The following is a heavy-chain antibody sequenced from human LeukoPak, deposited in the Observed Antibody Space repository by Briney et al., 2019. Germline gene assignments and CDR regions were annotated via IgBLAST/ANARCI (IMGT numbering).Heavy chain of an antibody. J-gene: IGHJ6*03. CDR1: GFTFSDYY. CDR2: ISSSGSTI. V-gene: IGHV3-11*01. CDR3: ARDRASSGFDHYYYYMDV. Sequence: GGSLRLSCAASGFTFSDYYMSWIRQAPGKGLEWVSYISSSGSTIYYADSVKGRFTISRDNAKNSLYLQMNSLRAEDTAVYYCARDRASSGFDHYYYYMDVWGKGTTVTVSS. D-gene: IGHD6-19*01.